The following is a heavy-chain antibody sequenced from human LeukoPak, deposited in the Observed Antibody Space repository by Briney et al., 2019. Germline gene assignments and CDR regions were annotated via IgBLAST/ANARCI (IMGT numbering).Heavy chain of an antibody. CDR3: ARQSGYDLDYFDY. CDR2: IYYGGST. Sequence: SETLSLTCTVSGGSISSHYWSWIRQPPGKGLEWIWYIYYGGSTNYNPSLKSRVTISVDTSKIQFSLKLRSVTAADTAVYYCARQSGYDLDYFDYWGQGTLVTVSS. J-gene: IGHJ4*02. D-gene: IGHD5-12*01. V-gene: IGHV4-59*11. CDR1: GGSISSHY.